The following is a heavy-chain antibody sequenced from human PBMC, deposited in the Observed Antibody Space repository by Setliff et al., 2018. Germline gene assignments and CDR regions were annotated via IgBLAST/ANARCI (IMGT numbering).Heavy chain of an antibody. CDR1: GGSISSSSYY. Sequence: SETLSLTCTVSGGSISSSSYYWGWIRQSPGKGLEWIGSIYYSGSTYYNPSLKSRVTISVDTSKNQFSLKLSSVTAADTAVYYCARGRGISMIVVVTHDAFDIWGQGTMVTV. CDR2: IYYSGST. D-gene: IGHD3-22*01. CDR3: ARGRGISMIVVVTHDAFDI. J-gene: IGHJ3*02. V-gene: IGHV4-39*07.